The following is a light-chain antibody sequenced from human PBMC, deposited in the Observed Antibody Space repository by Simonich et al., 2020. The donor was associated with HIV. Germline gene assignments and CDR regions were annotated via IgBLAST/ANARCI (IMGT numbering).Light chain of an antibody. CDR2: SAS. Sequence: DIQMTQSPYSLSASVGDRVTITCRESQSISRYLNWYQQKPGKAPNLLIYSASSLQIGVPSRFSGSGSGTDFTLTISSLQPEDFAVYFCQQYGSSPFTFGPGTKVDI. V-gene: IGKV1-39*01. CDR3: QQYGSSPFT. J-gene: IGKJ3*01. CDR1: QSISRY.